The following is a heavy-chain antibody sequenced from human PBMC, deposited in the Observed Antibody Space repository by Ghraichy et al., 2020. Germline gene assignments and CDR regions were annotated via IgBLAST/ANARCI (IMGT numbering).Heavy chain of an antibody. CDR1: GFTFSDYG. CDR3: ARVGHGDYGDYHFDY. CDR2: MWHDGSIQ. V-gene: IGHV3-33*01. J-gene: IGHJ4*02. Sequence: GGSLRLYCEASGFTFSDYGMLWVRQAPGKGLEWVALMWHDGSIQFYADSVKGRFTISRDTSKNTVYLQMNSLRAEDTAVYYCARVGHGDYGDYHFDYWGQGTLVTVSS. D-gene: IGHD4-17*01.